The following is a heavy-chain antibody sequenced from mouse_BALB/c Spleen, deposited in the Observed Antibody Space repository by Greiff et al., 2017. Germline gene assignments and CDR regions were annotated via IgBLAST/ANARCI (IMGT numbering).Heavy chain of an antibody. CDR3: ARSNRYAMDH. J-gene: IGHJ4*01. V-gene: IGHV5-17*02. Sequence: EVQVVESGGGLVQPGGSRKLSCAASGFTFSSFGMHWVRQAPEKGLEWVAYISSGSSTIYYADTVKGRFTISRDNPKNTLFLQMTSLRSEDTAMYYCARSNRYAMDHWGQGTSVTVSS. CDR2: ISSGSSTI. CDR1: GFTFSSFG. D-gene: IGHD2-14*01.